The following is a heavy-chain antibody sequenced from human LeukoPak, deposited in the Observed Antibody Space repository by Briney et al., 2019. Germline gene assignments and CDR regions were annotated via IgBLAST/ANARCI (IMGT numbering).Heavy chain of an antibody. D-gene: IGHD6-19*01. V-gene: IGHV4-61*02. Sequence: SQTLSLTCTVSGGSISSGSYYWSWIRQPAGKGLEWIGRIYTSGSTNYNPSLKSRVTISLDTSKNQFSLKLSSVTAADTAVYYCARDKRVAVAGTYIYYYYMDVWGNETTVTISS. J-gene: IGHJ6*03. CDR2: IYTSGST. CDR1: GGSISSGSYY. CDR3: ARDKRVAVAGTYIYYYYMDV.